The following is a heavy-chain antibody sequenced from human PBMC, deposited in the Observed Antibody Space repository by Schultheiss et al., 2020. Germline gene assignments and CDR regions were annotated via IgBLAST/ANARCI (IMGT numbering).Heavy chain of an antibody. CDR1: GGSISSGGYY. CDR2: IYHSGST. V-gene: IGHV4-31*03. Sequence: SETLSLTCTVSGGSISSGGYYWSWIRQHPGKGLEWIGYIYHSGSTYYNPSLKSRVTISVDRSKNQFSLKLSSVTAADTAVYYCARWGLLVRGTTVVPTTHYYYGMDVWGQGTTVTVSS. CDR3: ARWGLLVRGTTVVPTTHYYYGMDV. J-gene: IGHJ6*02. D-gene: IGHD4-23*01.